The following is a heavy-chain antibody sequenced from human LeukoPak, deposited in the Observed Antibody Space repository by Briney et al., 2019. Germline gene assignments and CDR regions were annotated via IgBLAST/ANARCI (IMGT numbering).Heavy chain of an antibody. Sequence: ASVKVSCKASGYSFTSYAINWVRQAPGQGLEWMGWISAYNGNTNYAQKLQGRVTMTTDTSTSTAYMELRSLRSDDTAVYYCARHDAYYYGSGSYPFDYWGQGTLVTVSS. CDR3: ARHDAYYYGSGSYPFDY. CDR2: ISAYNGNT. V-gene: IGHV1-18*04. J-gene: IGHJ4*02. D-gene: IGHD3-10*01. CDR1: GYSFTSYA.